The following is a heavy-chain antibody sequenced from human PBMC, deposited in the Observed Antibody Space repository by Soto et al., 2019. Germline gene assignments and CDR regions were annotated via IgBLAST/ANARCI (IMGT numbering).Heavy chain of an antibody. D-gene: IGHD3-22*01. CDR1: GGSISSYY. CDR3: ARMNYYDTSGYPFDY. J-gene: IGHJ4*02. Sequence: NHSETLSLTCTVSGGSISSYYWSWIRQPPGKGLEWIGYIYFRGTTNYNPSLKSRVTMSADTSKNQFSLKLNSVTAADTAVYYCARMNYYDTSGYPFDYWGQGMMVTVSS. CDR2: IYFRGTT. V-gene: IGHV4-59*01.